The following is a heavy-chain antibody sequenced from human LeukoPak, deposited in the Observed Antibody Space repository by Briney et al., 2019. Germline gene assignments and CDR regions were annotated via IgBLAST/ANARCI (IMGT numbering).Heavy chain of an antibody. CDR1: GDSVSSNSAT. CDR3: AREIVSVAGRYFQH. V-gene: IGHV6-1*01. J-gene: IGHJ1*01. Sequence: SQTLSLTCAISGDSVSSNSATWNWIRQSPSRGLEWLGRTYYRSKWYNDYAVSVKSRITINPDTSRNHFSLQLNSVTPEDTAVYYCAREIVSVAGRYFQHWGQGTLVTVSS. CDR2: TYYRSKWYN. D-gene: IGHD6-19*01.